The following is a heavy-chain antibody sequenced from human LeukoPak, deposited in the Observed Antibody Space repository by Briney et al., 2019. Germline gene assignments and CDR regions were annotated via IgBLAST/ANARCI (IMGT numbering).Heavy chain of an antibody. J-gene: IGHJ4*02. Sequence: GASVKVSCKASGGTFSSYTISWVRQAPGQGLEWMGRIIPILGIANYAQKFQGRVTITADKSTSTAYMELSSLRSEDTAVYYCARDRNSGSYCSDYWGQGTLVTVSS. CDR1: GGTFSSYT. V-gene: IGHV1-69*04. CDR3: ARDRNSGSYCSDY. CDR2: IIPILGIA. D-gene: IGHD1-26*01.